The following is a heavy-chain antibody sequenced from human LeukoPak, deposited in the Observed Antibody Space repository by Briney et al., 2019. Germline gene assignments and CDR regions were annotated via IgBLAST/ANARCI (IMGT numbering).Heavy chain of an antibody. CDR1: GFTFSGSA. CDR2: IRSKANSFAT. CDR3: TSSTHRYCSGGKRYSDYYYYGMDV. V-gene: IGHV3-73*01. D-gene: IGHD2-15*01. J-gene: IGHJ6*02. Sequence: GGSVRLSCAASGFTFSGSAMHWVRQASGKGLEWVGRIRSKANSFATAYGASVKGRFTISRDDSKNTAYLQMDSLKTEDTAVYYCTSSTHRYCSGGKRYSDYYYYGMDVWGHRNTVTVSS.